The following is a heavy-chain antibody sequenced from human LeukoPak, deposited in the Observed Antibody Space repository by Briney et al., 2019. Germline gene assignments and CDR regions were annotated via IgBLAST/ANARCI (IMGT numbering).Heavy chain of an antibody. CDR3: ARDRGTMVVVVTLDY. CDR1: GFTFSSYA. Sequence: HPGGSLRLSCAASGFTFSSYAMHWVRQAPGKGLEWVAVISYDGSNKYYADSVKGRFTISRDNSKNTLYLQMNSLRAEDTAVYYCARDRGTMVVVVTLDYWGQGTLVTVSS. V-gene: IGHV3-30*04. J-gene: IGHJ4*02. D-gene: IGHD3-22*01. CDR2: ISYDGSNK.